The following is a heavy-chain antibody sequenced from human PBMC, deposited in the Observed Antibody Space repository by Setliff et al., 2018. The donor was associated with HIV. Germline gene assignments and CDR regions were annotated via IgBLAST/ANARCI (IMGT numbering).Heavy chain of an antibody. J-gene: IGHJ2*01. CDR2: IYFNLQT. V-gene: IGHV4-4*02. Sequence: PSETLSLTCAVSGVSISSSNWWSWVRQPPGKGLEWIGEIYFNLQTNYNPAFKSRVSMGLDNAKHQFSLRLTSVTAADTAVYYCARGLGQQLGRFWYFDLWGRGTLVTVSS. CDR3: ARGLGQQLGRFWYFDL. CDR1: GVSISSSNW. D-gene: IGHD6-13*01.